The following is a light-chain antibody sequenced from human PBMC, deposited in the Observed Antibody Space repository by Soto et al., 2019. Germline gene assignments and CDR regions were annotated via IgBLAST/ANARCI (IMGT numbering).Light chain of an antibody. J-gene: IGLJ7*01. CDR3: QSYDSSLRTV. V-gene: IGLV1-40*01. CDR1: SSNIGAGYD. Sequence: QSVLTQPPSVSGAPGQRVTISCTGSSSNIGAGYDVHWYQQLPATAPKLLIYGNNNRPSGVPDRFSGSKSGTSASLAITGLQAEDEADYYCQSYDSSLRTVFGGGTQLTVL. CDR2: GNN.